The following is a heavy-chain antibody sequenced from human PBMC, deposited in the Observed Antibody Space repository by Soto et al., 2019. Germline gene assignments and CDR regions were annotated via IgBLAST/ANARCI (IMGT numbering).Heavy chain of an antibody. CDR1: GFTFSNYG. D-gene: IGHD2-15*01. V-gene: IGHV3-33*01. Sequence: QVQLVESGGGVVQPGGSLRLSCAASGFTFSNYGMHWVRQAPGKGLESVAVIWYDGSNKYYADSVKGRFTISRDNSKNTMYLQVNSLRAEDTAVYYCARDYSRYYGMDVWGHGTTVTVSS. CDR2: IWYDGSNK. J-gene: IGHJ6*02. CDR3: ARDYSRYYGMDV.